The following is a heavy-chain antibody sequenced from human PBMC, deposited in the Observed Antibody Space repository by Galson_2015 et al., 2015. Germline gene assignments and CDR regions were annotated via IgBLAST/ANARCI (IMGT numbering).Heavy chain of an antibody. CDR1: GYTLTELS. J-gene: IGHJ4*02. Sequence: SVKVSCKVSGYTLTELSMHWVRQAPGKGLEWMGGFDPEDGETIYAQKFQGRVTMTEDTSTDTAYMELSSLRSEDTAVYYCATVKGGVVVVAAPTDWGQGTLVTVSS. D-gene: IGHD2-15*01. CDR2: FDPEDGET. CDR3: ATVKGGVVVVAAPTD. V-gene: IGHV1-24*01.